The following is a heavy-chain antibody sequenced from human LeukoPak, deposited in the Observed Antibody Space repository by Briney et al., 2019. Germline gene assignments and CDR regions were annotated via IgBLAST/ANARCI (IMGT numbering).Heavy chain of an antibody. Sequence: PSQTLSLTCTVSGDSISSGGHYWSWIRQHPGNGLEWIGYIYHSGITHYNSSLKSRVTISVDTSKNQFSLKLSSVTAADTAVYYCARIRRDRILSYGGFDAFDIWGQGTMVTVSS. CDR1: GDSISSGGHY. V-gene: IGHV4-31*03. CDR3: ARIRRDRILSYGGFDAFDI. CDR2: IYHSGIT. J-gene: IGHJ3*02. D-gene: IGHD4-23*01.